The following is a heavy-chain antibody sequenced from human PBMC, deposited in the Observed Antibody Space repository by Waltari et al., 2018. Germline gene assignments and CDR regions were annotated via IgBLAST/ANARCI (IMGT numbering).Heavy chain of an antibody. J-gene: IGHJ2*01. CDR3: ARVEQQLVGYFDL. V-gene: IGHV1-69*06. CDR2: IIPISGTA. D-gene: IGHD6-13*01. Sequence: QVQLVQSGAEVKKPGASVKVSCTASGYTFTGSYMHWVRQAPGQGLEWMGGIIPISGTANYAQKFQGRVTITADKSTSTAYMELSSLRSEDTAVYYCARVEQQLVGYFDLWGRGTLVTVSS. CDR1: GYTFTGSY.